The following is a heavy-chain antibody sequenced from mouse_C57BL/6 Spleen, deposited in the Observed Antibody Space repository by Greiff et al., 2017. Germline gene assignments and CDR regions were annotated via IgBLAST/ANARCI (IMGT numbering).Heavy chain of an antibody. CDR1: GYAFSSSW. CDR2: IYPGDGDT. Sequence: QVQLQQSGPELVKPGASVKISCKASGYAFSSSWMNWVKQRPGKGLEWIGRIYPGDGDTNYNGKFKGKATLTADKSSSTAYMQLSSLTSEDSAVYFCARDYSKRGYFDYWGQGTTLTVSS. J-gene: IGHJ2*01. D-gene: IGHD2-5*01. V-gene: IGHV1-82*01. CDR3: ARDYSKRGYFDY.